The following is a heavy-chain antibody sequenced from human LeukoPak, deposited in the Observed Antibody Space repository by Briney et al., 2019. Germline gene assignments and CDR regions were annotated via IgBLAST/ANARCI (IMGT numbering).Heavy chain of an antibody. CDR1: GGSISSYY. D-gene: IGHD3-10*01. CDR2: IYYSGST. CDR3: ARDAKYYYGSRTYFFFEY. J-gene: IGHJ4*02. V-gene: IGHV4-59*12. Sequence: SETLSLTCTVSGGSISSYYWSWIRQPPGKGLEWIGYIYYSGSTNYNPSLKSRVTMSLDTSKNQFSLKLSSVTAADTAIYYCARDAKYYYGSRTYFFFEYWGQGTLLIVSS.